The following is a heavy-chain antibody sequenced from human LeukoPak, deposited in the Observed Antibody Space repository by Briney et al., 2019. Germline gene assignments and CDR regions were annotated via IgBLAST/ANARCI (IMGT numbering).Heavy chain of an antibody. CDR1: XTSSXXS. CDR2: ISSSSSAR. J-gene: IGHJ4*02. Sequence: XTSSXXSMNWVRQAPGKGLEWVSYISSSSSARYYADSVKGRFTISRDDARNSLYLQMNSLRAEDTAVYYCARMSGSRLPGYWGQGALVTVSS. V-gene: IGHV3-48*01. D-gene: IGHD3-3*01. CDR3: ARMSGSRLPGY.